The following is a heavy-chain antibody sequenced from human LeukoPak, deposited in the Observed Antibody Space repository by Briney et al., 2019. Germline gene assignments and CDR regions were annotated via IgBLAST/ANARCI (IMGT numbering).Heavy chain of an antibody. CDR1: GGSISSGDYY. CDR3: ARGLWLKYYFDY. Sequence: SETLSLTCSVSGGSISSGDYYWSWSRQPLGKDLEWIGFIFYSGSTDFNPSLESRVTISLDTSENQFSLRLSSVTAADTAVYYCARGLWLKYYFDYWGLGTLVTVSS. J-gene: IGHJ4*02. D-gene: IGHD6-19*01. V-gene: IGHV4-30-4*01. CDR2: IFYSGST.